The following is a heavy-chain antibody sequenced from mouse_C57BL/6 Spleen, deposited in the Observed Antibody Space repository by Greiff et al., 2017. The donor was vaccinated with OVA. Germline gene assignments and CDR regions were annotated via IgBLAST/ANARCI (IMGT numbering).Heavy chain of an antibody. Sequence: EVKLVESGAELVRPGASVKLSCTASGFNIKDYYMHWVKQRPEQGLEWIGRIDPEDGDTEYAPKFQGKATMTADTSSNTAYLQLSSLTSEDTAVYYCTKGPRPVYYAMDYWGQGTSVTVSS. V-gene: IGHV14-1*01. CDR3: TKGPRPVYYAMDY. CDR1: GFNIKDYY. D-gene: IGHD3-3*01. J-gene: IGHJ4*01. CDR2: IDPEDGDT.